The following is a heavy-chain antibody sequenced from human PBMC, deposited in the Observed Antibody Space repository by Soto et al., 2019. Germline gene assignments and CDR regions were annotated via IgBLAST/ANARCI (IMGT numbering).Heavy chain of an antibody. Sequence: VKVSCKASGYTFTSYAMHWVRQAPGQRLEWMGWINAGNGNTKYSQKFQGRVTITRDTSASTAYMELSSLRSEDTAVYYCARDYYSSGWYGSYYYYGMDVWGQGTTVTVSS. J-gene: IGHJ6*02. D-gene: IGHD6-19*01. V-gene: IGHV1-3*01. CDR1: GYTFTSYA. CDR2: INAGNGNT. CDR3: ARDYYSSGWYGSYYYYGMDV.